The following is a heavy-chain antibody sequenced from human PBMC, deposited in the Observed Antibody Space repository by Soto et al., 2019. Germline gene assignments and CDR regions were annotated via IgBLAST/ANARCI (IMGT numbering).Heavy chain of an antibody. J-gene: IGHJ6*02. Sequence: PGGSLRLSCAASGFTFSDYYMSWIRQAPGKGLEWVSYISSSSSYTNYADSVKGRFTISRDNSKNTLYLQMNSLRAEDTAVYYCARDLTEDIVAHENYYYYGMDVWGQGTTVTVSS. CDR2: ISSSSSYT. CDR1: GFTFSDYY. D-gene: IGHD2-15*01. CDR3: ARDLTEDIVAHENYYYYGMDV. V-gene: IGHV3-11*05.